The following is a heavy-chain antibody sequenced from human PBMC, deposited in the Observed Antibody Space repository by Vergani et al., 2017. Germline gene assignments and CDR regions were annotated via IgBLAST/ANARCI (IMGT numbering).Heavy chain of an antibody. J-gene: IGHJ6*02. V-gene: IGHV3-23*04. CDR2: ISGSGGNT. Sequence: EVQLVESGGGLVPPGRSLRLSCAASGFSFGDYAMTWVRQAPGKGLEWVSAISGSGGNTFYTDSVKGRFTISRDNSKDTLYLQMNSLRVEDTAIYYCAKARDPNCKGGNCYAYYCVLDLLGQGTTVTVSS. D-gene: IGHD2-21*01. CDR1: GFSFGDYA. CDR3: AKARDPNCKGGNCYAYYCVLDL.